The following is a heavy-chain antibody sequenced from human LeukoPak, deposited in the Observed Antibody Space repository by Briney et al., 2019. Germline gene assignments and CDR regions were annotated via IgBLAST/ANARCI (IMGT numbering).Heavy chain of an antibody. J-gene: IGHJ6*03. V-gene: IGHV4-34*01. CDR3: ASVYYYYYMDV. CDR1: GGSFSGYY. CDR2: IYHSGST. Sequence: SETLSLTCAVYGGSFSGYYWGWIRQPPGKGLEWIGSIYHSGSTYYNPSLKSRVTISVDTSKNQFSLKLSSVTAADTAVYYCASVYYYYYMDVWGKGTTVTVSS.